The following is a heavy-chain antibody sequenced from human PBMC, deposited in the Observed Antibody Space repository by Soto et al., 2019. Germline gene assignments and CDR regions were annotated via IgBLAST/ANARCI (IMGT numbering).Heavy chain of an antibody. J-gene: IGHJ3*02. CDR1: GGSISSYY. CDR2: IYYSGST. CDR3: ARDGRKTDAFEI. V-gene: IGHV4-59*01. Sequence: TSETLSLTCTVSGGSISSYYWSWIRQPPGKGLEWIGYIYYSGSTNYNPSLKSRVTISVDTSRNQFSLKLSSVTAADTAVYYCARDGRKTDAFEIWGQGTMVTVSS.